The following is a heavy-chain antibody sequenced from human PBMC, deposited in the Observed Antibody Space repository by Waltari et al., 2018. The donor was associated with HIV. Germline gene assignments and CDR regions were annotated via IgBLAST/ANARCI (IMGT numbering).Heavy chain of an antibody. D-gene: IGHD6-19*01. CDR3: ARARSGWYAPHMDV. Sequence: QLHLVQSGAAVKRPAASVKVSCTTSGNTFASYDVHWVRQATGQGLEWMVWMNPNSGNTGYAQRFQGRVTMTRNTSISTAYMELSSLRSGDTAVYYCARARSGWYAPHMDVWGQGTPVTVSS. CDR2: MNPNSGNT. J-gene: IGHJ6*02. CDR1: GNTFASYD. V-gene: IGHV1-8*01.